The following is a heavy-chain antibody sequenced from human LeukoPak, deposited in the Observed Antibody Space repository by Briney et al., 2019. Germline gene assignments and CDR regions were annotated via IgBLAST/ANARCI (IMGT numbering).Heavy chain of an antibody. Sequence: SETLSLACTVSGGSISSSSYYWGWIRQPPGKGLEWIGSIYYSGSTYYNPSLKSRVTISVDTSKNQFSLKLSSVTAADTAVYYCAKSTYYYDTFVNAFDLWGQGTVVTVSS. CDR2: IYYSGST. V-gene: IGHV4-39*07. J-gene: IGHJ3*01. CDR3: AKSTYYYDTFVNAFDL. CDR1: GGSISSSSYY. D-gene: IGHD3-22*01.